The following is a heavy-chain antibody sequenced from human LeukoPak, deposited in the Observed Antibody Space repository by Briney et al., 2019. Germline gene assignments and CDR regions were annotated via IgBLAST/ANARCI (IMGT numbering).Heavy chain of an antibody. D-gene: IGHD2-15*01. J-gene: IGHJ4*02. CDR3: AKDQNIVGVVVVTDY. V-gene: IGHV3-23*01. CDR2: ISGSGGST. CDR1: GFTFSSYA. Sequence: PGGSLRLSCAASGFTFSSYAMSWVRQAPGKGLEWVSAISGSGGSTYYADSVKGRFTISRDNSKNTLYLQMNSLRAEDTAVYYWAKDQNIVGVVVVTDYGGRGPLVTVSS.